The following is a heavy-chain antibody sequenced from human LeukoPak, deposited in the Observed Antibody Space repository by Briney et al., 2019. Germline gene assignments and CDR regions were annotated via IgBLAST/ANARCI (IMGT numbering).Heavy chain of an antibody. CDR3: ARRVVAGTTVDF. D-gene: IGHD1-1*01. Sequence: SETLSLTCTVSGGSINSPNSYWGWIRQPPGKGLEWIGSIFHDGTTYYSPSLKSRVTVSVDTSLDQFSLNLMSMTAADTAVYYCARRVVAGTTVDFWGQGKLVTVSS. CDR2: IFHDGTT. J-gene: IGHJ4*02. V-gene: IGHV4-39*01. CDR1: GGSINSPNSY.